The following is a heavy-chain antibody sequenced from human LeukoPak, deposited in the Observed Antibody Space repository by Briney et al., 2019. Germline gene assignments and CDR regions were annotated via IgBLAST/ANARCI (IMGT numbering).Heavy chain of an antibody. CDR1: GGSISSYY. J-gene: IGHJ4*02. D-gene: IGHD4-17*01. CDR3: ARSTYGDYVGASDYFDY. CDR2: IHYSGST. V-gene: IGHV4-59*08. Sequence: SETLSLTCTVSGGSISSYYWSWIRQSPGKGLEWIGYIHYSGSTNYNPSLKSRVTISVDTSKNQFSLKLTSVTAADTAVYYCARSTYGDYVGASDYFDYWGQGTLVTVSS.